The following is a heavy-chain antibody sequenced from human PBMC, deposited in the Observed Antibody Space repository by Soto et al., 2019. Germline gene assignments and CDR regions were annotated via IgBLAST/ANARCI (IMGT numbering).Heavy chain of an antibody. D-gene: IGHD3-10*01. CDR3: ARIGFAYGPFDY. Sequence: PGASLKISCKGSGYTFTSYSIAWVRQMPGKGLEWMGIIYPGDSDTRYSPSFQGQVTISVDKSITTAYLQWSSLKASDTAMYYCARIGFAYGPFDYWGQGVLVTVSS. V-gene: IGHV5-51*01. CDR2: IYPGDSDT. CDR1: GYTFTSYS. J-gene: IGHJ4*02.